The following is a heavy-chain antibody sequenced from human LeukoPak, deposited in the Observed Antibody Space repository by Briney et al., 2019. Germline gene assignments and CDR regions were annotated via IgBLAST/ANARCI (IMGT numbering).Heavy chain of an antibody. D-gene: IGHD2/OR15-2a*01. V-gene: IGHV3-21*01. CDR1: GFTFRSYE. CDR2: ISSSSSYI. CDR3: ARTTWSYSYYYYMDV. Sequence: GGSLRLSCAASGFTFRSYEMNWVRQAPGKGLEWVSSISSSSSYIYYADSVKGRFTISRDNAKNSLYLQMNSLRAEDTAVYYYARTTWSYSYYYYMDVWGKGTTVTISS. J-gene: IGHJ6*03.